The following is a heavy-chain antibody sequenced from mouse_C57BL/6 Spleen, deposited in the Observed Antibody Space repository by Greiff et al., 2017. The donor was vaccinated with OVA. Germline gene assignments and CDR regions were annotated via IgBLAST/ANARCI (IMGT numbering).Heavy chain of an antibody. CDR2: IYPGSGST. CDR1: GYTFTSYW. J-gene: IGHJ3*01. D-gene: IGHD1-1*01. V-gene: IGHV1-55*01. CDR3: GRSGSSSWFAY. Sequence: QVQLQQPGAELVKPGASVKMSCKASGYTFTSYWITWVKQRPGQGLEWIGDIYPGSGSTNYNAKFKSKATLTVDTSSSTAYMQLSSLTSEDAAVYYCGRSGSSSWFAYWGQGTLVTVSA.